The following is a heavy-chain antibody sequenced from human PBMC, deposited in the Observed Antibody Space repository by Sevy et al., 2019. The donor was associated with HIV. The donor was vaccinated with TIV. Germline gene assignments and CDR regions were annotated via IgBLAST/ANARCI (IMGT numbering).Heavy chain of an antibody. J-gene: IGHJ4*02. CDR3: ASLLGVAFDY. CDR1: GFNFSVSA. V-gene: IGHV3-73*01. D-gene: IGHD3-10*01. Sequence: GGSLRLSCAVSGFNFSVSAMHWVRQASGKGLEWLGRIRSKANNSATAYSTSLKGRFTMSRDDSKSTANLQMNSLRSEDTALDYCASLLGVAFDYWGQGALVTVSS. CDR2: IRSKANNSAT.